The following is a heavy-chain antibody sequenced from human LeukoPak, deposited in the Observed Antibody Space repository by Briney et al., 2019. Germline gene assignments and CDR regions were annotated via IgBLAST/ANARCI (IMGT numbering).Heavy chain of an antibody. V-gene: IGHV1-24*01. Sequence: ASVTVSCKVSVYTLAEVSIHWVRLAPGKGLEWMGGFDPEDGETFYAQKFQGRVSMTEDTSTDTANMDLSSLRSEDTAVYYCATGGTYYYGNTTYHTFDYWGQGTLLTVSS. J-gene: IGHJ4*02. CDR1: VYTLAEVS. CDR3: ATGGTYYYGNTTYHTFDY. CDR2: FDPEDGET. D-gene: IGHD3-10*01.